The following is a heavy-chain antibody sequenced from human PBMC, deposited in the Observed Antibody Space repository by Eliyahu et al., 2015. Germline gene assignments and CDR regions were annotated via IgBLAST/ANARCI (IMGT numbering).Heavy chain of an antibody. D-gene: IGHD3-22*01. V-gene: IGHV3-15*01. Sequence: EVQLVESGGGLVKPGGSLRLSCAASGFTFSNXXXXWAAQAPGKGLEWVGRIKSKTDGGTTDYAAPVKGRFTISRDDSKNTLYLQMNSLKTEDTAVYYCTTVLPDYDSSGPPLKVFDYWGQGTLVTVSS. CDR1: GFTFSNXX. CDR3: TTVLPDYDSSGPPLKVFDY. J-gene: IGHJ4*02. CDR2: IKSKTDGGTT.